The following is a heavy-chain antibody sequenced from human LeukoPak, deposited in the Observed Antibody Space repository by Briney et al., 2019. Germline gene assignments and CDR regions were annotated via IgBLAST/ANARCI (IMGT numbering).Heavy chain of an antibody. D-gene: IGHD2-15*01. Sequence: GGSLRLSCAASGFTVSSNYMSWLRQAPGKGLEWVSVIYSGGSTYYADSVKGRFTISRDNSKNTLYLQMNSLRAEDTAVYYCLRFGYCSGGSCSDAFDIWGQGTMVTVSS. CDR2: IYSGGST. CDR1: GFTVSSNY. J-gene: IGHJ3*02. V-gene: IGHV3-53*01. CDR3: LRFGYCSGGSCSDAFDI.